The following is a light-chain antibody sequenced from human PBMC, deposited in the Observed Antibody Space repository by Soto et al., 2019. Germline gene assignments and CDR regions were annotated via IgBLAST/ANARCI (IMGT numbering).Light chain of an antibody. Sequence: EIVMTQSPDTLSVSPREGVTLSCRASQSVSSDLAWYQQKPGQSPRLLMYGASTRATDIPARFSGGGSGTEFTLTISSLQSEDVAIYYCQQYHDWPPITFGPGTKVEIK. CDR3: QQYHDWPPIT. V-gene: IGKV3-15*01. CDR1: QSVSSD. CDR2: GAS. J-gene: IGKJ3*01.